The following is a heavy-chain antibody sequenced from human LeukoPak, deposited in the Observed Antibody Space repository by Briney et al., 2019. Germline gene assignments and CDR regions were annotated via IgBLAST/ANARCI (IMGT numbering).Heavy chain of an antibody. CDR3: AITLVGATSGPDCYLVS. D-gene: IGHD1-26*01. CDR2: IRGSGGKT. CDR1: DTPSPAT. Sequence: AESLTPSCPLDTPSPATICTGCDSPAQGKGLEWVSAIRGSGGKTYYRDSVKGRLTVSRDTCQSTLYLQITSLRAEDTAVYYCAITLVGATSGPDCYLVSWGQGTLVTVSS. V-gene: IGHV3-23*02. J-gene: IGHJ4*02.